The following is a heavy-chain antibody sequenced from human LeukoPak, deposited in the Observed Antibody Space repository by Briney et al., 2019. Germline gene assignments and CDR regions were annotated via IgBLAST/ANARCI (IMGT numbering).Heavy chain of an antibody. D-gene: IGHD1-14*01. CDR2: INPNSGGT. CDR1: GYTFTGYY. V-gene: IGHV1-2*02. Sequence: ASVTVSCKASGYTFTGYYMHWVRQAPGQGLEWMGWINPNSGGTNYAQKFQGRVTMTRDTSISTAYMELSRLRSDDTAVYYCARPLTGRVGVDPASNWFDPWGQGTLVTVSS. J-gene: IGHJ5*02. CDR3: ARPLTGRVGVDPASNWFDP.